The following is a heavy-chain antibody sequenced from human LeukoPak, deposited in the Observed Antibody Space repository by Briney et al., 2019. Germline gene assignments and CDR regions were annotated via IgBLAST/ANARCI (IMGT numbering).Heavy chain of an antibody. CDR3: ARGPCSGGSCYWVSELGY. CDR2: IYHSGST. Sequence: SETLSLTCAVPGGSISSGGYSWSWIRQPPGKGLEWIGYIYHSGSTYYNPSLKSRVTISVDRSKNQFSLKLSSVTAADTAVYYCARGPCSGGSCYWVSELGYWGQGTLVTVSS. D-gene: IGHD2-15*01. V-gene: IGHV4-30-2*01. J-gene: IGHJ4*02. CDR1: GGSISSGGYS.